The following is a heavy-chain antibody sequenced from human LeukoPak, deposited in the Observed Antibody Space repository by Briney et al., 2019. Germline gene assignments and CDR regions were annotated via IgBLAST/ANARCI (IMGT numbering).Heavy chain of an antibody. Sequence: SETLSLTCAVYGGSFSGYYWSWIRQPPGKGLEWIGEINHSGSTNYNPSLKSRVTISVDTSKNQFSLKLSSVTAADTAVYYCARSPSRVATISRRPYYFDYWGQGTLVTVSS. CDR3: ARSPSRVATISRRPYYFDY. J-gene: IGHJ4*02. CDR1: GGSFSGYY. CDR2: INHSGST. V-gene: IGHV4-34*01. D-gene: IGHD5-12*01.